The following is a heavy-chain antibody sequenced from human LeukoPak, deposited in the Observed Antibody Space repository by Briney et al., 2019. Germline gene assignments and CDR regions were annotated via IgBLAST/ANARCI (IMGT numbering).Heavy chain of an antibody. V-gene: IGHV4-34*01. J-gene: IGHJ5*02. CDR1: GGSFSGYY. CDR2: INHSGST. CDR3: ARGSTYYDYVWGSYRYAVRNWFDP. D-gene: IGHD3-16*02. Sequence: SETLSLTCSVCGGSFSGYYWSWIRQPPGKGLEWIGEINHSGSTNYNPSLKSRVTISVDTSKNQFSLKLSSVTAADTAVYYCARGSTYYDYVWGSYRYAVRNWFDPWGQGTLVTVSS.